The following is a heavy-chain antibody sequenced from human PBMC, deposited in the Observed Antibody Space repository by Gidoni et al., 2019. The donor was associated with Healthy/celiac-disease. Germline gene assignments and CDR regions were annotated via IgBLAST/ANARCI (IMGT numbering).Heavy chain of an antibody. J-gene: IGHJ6*03. Sequence: QLQLQESGPGLVKPSETLSLTCTVSGGSISSSSYYWGWIRQPPGKGLEWIGSIYYSGSTYYNPSLKSRVTISVDTSKNQFSLKLSSVTAADTAVYYCARAVGAYYYYYYYMDVWGKGTTVTVSS. CDR2: IYYSGST. CDR3: ARAVGAYYYYYYYMDV. V-gene: IGHV4-39*01. D-gene: IGHD1-26*01. CDR1: GGSISSSSYY.